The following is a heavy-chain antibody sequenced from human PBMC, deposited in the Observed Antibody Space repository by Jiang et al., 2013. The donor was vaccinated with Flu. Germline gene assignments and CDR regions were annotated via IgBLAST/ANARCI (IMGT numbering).Heavy chain of an antibody. Sequence: QLVESGGGVVQPGRSLRLSCAASGFTFSSYAMHWARQAPGKGLEWVAVISYDGSNKYYADSVKGRFTISRDNSKNTLYLQMNSLRAEDTAVYYCARDDSGYYYRYYYYMDVWGKGTTVTVSS. V-gene: IGHV3-30-3*01. CDR1: GFTFSSYA. D-gene: IGHD3-22*01. CDR3: ARDDSGYYYRYYYYMDV. J-gene: IGHJ6*03. CDR2: ISYDGSNK.